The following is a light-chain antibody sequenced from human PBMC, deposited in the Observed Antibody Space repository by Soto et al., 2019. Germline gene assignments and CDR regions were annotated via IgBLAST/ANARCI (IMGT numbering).Light chain of an antibody. J-gene: IGKJ3*01. CDR3: QQAYSFPFT. CDR2: AAS. Sequence: DIQMTQSPSSVSASVGDRVTITCRASQDITSWLVWYQQKPGKAPKLLIFAASSLPSGVPSRFGGSGSGTDFTLTISSLQPEDFATYYCQQAYSFPFTFGNGTKVDIK. CDR1: QDITSW. V-gene: IGKV1D-12*01.